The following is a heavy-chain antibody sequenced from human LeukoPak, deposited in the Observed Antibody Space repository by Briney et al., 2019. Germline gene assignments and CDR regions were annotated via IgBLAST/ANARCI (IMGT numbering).Heavy chain of an antibody. CDR3: ARVTGYMTEEFFGY. CDR2: IYYSGST. Sequence: SETLSLTCTGSGGSISSYYWSWIRQPPGKGLEWIGYIYYSGSTDYNPSLKSRVTISVDTSRNQFSLRLSSVTAADAAVYYCARVTGYMTEEFFGYWGQGTLVTVSS. V-gene: IGHV4-59*01. D-gene: IGHD6-13*01. J-gene: IGHJ4*02. CDR1: GGSISSYY.